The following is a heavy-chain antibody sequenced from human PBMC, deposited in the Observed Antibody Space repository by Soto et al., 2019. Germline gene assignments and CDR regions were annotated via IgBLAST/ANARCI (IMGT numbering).Heavy chain of an antibody. D-gene: IGHD3-22*01. V-gene: IGHV3-30*03. J-gene: IGHJ2*01. Sequence: GGSLRLSCAASEFTFSNYAMHWVRQAPGKGLQWLAVISYDGNNKYYADSVEGRFTISRDNSKNTVYLQMNSLRLEDTAVYYCARGYYDSSGYYHAYWYFDLWGRGTLVTVSS. CDR1: EFTFSNYA. CDR2: ISYDGNNK. CDR3: ARGYYDSSGYYHAYWYFDL.